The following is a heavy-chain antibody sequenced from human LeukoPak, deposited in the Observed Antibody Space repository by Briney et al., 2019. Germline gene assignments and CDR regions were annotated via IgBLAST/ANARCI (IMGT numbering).Heavy chain of an antibody. J-gene: IGHJ4*02. CDR2: IYYRGST. CDR1: GGSISSDY. CDR3: ASYGYSYGLDY. Sequence: SETLSLTCTVSGGSISSDYWSWIRQPPGKGLEWIGYIYYRGSTNYNPSLKSRVTISVDTSKNQFSLKLSSVTAADTAVYYCASYGYSYGLDYWGQGTLVTVSS. D-gene: IGHD5-18*01. V-gene: IGHV4-59*01.